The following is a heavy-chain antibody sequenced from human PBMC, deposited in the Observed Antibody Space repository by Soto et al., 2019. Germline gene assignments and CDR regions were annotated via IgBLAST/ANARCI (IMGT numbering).Heavy chain of an antibody. Sequence: GGSLRVSCAASGFTFINAWMSWVRQAPWKGLEWVGRIKSKTDGGTTDYAAPVKGRFTISRDDSKNTLYLQMNSLKTEDTAVYYCTTDQTAVVVPAALDYWGQGTLVTVSS. D-gene: IGHD2-2*01. J-gene: IGHJ4*02. CDR2: IKSKTDGGTT. CDR1: GFTFINAW. V-gene: IGHV3-15*01. CDR3: TTDQTAVVVPAALDY.